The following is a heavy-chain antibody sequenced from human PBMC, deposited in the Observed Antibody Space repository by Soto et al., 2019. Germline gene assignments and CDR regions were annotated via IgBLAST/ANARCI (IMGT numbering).Heavy chain of an antibody. D-gene: IGHD2-8*02. CDR1: GTSFSDYW. Sequence: QVQLHQWGTGLLRPSETLSLTCEVSGTSFSDYWWSWVRQAPGKGLEWIAEINPKGGVKYNPSLESRLRSSVDLSKRQFSLEMTSVTAADTAVYYCARVGSFCTGSTCSGFWGQGTQVNVSS. CDR3: ARVGSFCTGSTCSGF. CDR2: INPKGGV. J-gene: IGHJ1*01. V-gene: IGHV4-34*01.